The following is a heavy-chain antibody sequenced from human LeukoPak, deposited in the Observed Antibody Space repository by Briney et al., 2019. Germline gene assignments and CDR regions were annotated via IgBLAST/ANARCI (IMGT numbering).Heavy chain of an antibody. CDR2: LNPNTLVA. Sequence: ASVKVSCRASGYTFTDYYMHWVRQAPGQGLEWMGWLNPNTLVANYAQHFQGRVSMTWDTSISTGYMDLHSLTSDDTAVYYCARKDGGRDGMDVWGQGTTVTVSS. D-gene: IGHD4-23*01. CDR3: ARKDGGRDGMDV. V-gene: IGHV1-2*02. J-gene: IGHJ6*02. CDR1: GYTFTDYY.